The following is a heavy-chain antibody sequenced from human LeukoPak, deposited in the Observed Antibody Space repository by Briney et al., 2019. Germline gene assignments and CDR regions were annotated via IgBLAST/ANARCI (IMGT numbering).Heavy chain of an antibody. D-gene: IGHD3-22*01. CDR3: AVTGTYYYDSSGYYYGGYFDY. V-gene: IGHV4-61*02. CDR2: IYTSGST. J-gene: IGHJ4*02. CDR1: GGSISSGSYY. Sequence: PSQTVSLTCTVSGGSISSGSYYWSWIRQPAGKGLEWIGRIYTSGSTNYNPSLKSRVTISVDTSKNQFSLKLSSVTAADTAVYYCAVTGTYYYDSSGYYYGGYFDYWGQGTLVTVSS.